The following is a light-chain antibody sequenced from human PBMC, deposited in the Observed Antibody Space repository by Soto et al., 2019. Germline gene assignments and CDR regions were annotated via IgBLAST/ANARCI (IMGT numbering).Light chain of an antibody. J-gene: IGLJ2*01. CDR2: EVN. CDR3: SAFAGKNNFV. V-gene: IGLV2-8*01. Sequence: QSALTQPPSASGSPGQSVTISCTGTSSDVGDNNYVSWYQQHPGKAPKLIIYEVNKRPSGVPDRFSGSKSGNTASLTVSGLQAADDADYYCSAFAGKNNFVFGGGTKLTVL. CDR1: SSDVGDNNY.